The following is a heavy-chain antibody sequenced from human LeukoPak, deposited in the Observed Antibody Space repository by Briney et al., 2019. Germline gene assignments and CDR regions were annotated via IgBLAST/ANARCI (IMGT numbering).Heavy chain of an antibody. V-gene: IGHV4-34*01. D-gene: IGHD1-26*01. Sequence: PSETLSLTCAVYGGSFSGYYWSWIRQPPGKGLEWIGEINHGGSTNYNPSLKSRVTISGDTSKNQFSLKMSSVTAADTAVYYCARRLVGATFDYWGQGTLVTVSS. J-gene: IGHJ4*02. CDR2: INHGGST. CDR3: ARRLVGATFDY. CDR1: GGSFSGYY.